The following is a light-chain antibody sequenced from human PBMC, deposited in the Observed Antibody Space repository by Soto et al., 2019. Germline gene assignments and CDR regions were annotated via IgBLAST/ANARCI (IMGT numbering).Light chain of an antibody. CDR1: QGIDTY. J-gene: IGKJ3*01. CDR2: AAS. CDR3: QQYPRDPFT. Sequence: DIQMTQSPSSLSAAVGDRVTITCRASQGIDTYLAWYQPKPGKVPKLLIYAASTLQSGVPSRFSGSGSGTDFTLTISSLQPEDVATYYCQQYPRDPFTFGLGTKVEIK. V-gene: IGKV1-27*01.